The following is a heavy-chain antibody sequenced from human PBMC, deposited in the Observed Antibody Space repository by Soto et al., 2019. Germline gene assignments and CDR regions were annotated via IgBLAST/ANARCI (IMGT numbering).Heavy chain of an antibody. V-gene: IGHV4-39*01. Sequence: PSETLSLTCTVSGGSVSSTTYYWGWIRRPPGKGLEWIGSIHSTGNTYYNPPLKSRVTISVDTSKNQFSLKLSSVTAADTAVYYCVEGRTTIMDVWGKGTTVTVSS. D-gene: IGHD1-1*01. J-gene: IGHJ6*04. CDR3: VEGRTTIMDV. CDR1: GGSVSSTTYY. CDR2: IHSTGNT.